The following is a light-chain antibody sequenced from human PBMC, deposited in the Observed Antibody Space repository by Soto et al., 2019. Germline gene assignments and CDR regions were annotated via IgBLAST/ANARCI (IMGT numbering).Light chain of an antibody. V-gene: IGKV3-11*01. Sequence: EIVLTQSPATLSLSPGERVTLSCRASQSFSSYLAWYQQKPGQAPRLLIYDASKRATGIPARFSGRGSGSEFTLSIRSLEPEHFTVYYCQQRSNWPPVITFGQGTRLEIK. CDR2: DAS. CDR1: QSFSSY. CDR3: QQRSNWPPVIT. J-gene: IGKJ5*01.